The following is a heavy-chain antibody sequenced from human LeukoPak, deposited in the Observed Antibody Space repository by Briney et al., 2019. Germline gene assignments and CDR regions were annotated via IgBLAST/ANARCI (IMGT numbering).Heavy chain of an antibody. Sequence: GGSLRLSCAASGFTFSSFEMNWVRQAPGKGLEWVSYISSSGSTLYYADSVKGRFTISRDNAKNSLYLQMNSLRAEDTAVYYCAKVGGIVVVVPVDYWGQGTLVTVSS. D-gene: IGHD2-15*01. CDR2: ISSSGSTL. J-gene: IGHJ4*02. CDR1: GFTFSSFE. CDR3: AKVGGIVVVVPVDY. V-gene: IGHV3-48*03.